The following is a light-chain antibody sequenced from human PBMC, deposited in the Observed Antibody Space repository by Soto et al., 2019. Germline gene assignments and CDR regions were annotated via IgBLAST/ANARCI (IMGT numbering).Light chain of an antibody. CDR2: GAS. Sequence: ETVLTQSPGTLSLSPGERATLSCRASQSVSGTYLAWYQQKPGQAPRLLIYGASSRATGIPDRFSGSGSGTDFTLTISRVEPEDFAVFYCQQYGSSPRTFGQGTKVDIK. CDR3: QQYGSSPRT. J-gene: IGKJ1*01. CDR1: QSVSGTY. V-gene: IGKV3-20*01.